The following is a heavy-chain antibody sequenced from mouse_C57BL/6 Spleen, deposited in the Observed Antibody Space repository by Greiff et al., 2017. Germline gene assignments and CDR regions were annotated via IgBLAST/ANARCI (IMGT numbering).Heavy chain of an antibody. V-gene: IGHV1-64*01. J-gene: IGHJ4*01. Sequence: QVQLQQPGPELVKPGASVQFSCKASGYTFTSSWMHWVKQRPGQGLAWIGMIHPIRGSTNYNEKFKSKATLTVDKSSRPAYMQLSSLTSEDSAVYYWARYYDGKYDARDDWGQGASVTVSS. CDR2: IHPIRGST. D-gene: IGHD2-1*01. CDR3: ARYYDGKYDARDD. CDR1: GYTFTSSW.